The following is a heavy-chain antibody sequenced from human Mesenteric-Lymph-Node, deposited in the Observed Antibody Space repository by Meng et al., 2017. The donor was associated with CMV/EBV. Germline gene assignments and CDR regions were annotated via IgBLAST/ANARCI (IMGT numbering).Heavy chain of an antibody. CDR3: AHQTSTLWSAYYRGKGFDY. D-gene: IGHD3-3*01. CDR2: IYWDDDK. CDR1: TSAVG. Sequence: TSAVGVGWIRQPTGKSLEFLALIYWDDDKRYSPSLNSRLAISKDTSKNQVVLTMTNMDPADTATYYCAHQTSTLWSAYYRGKGFDYWGQGTLVTVSS. J-gene: IGHJ4*02. V-gene: IGHV2-5*02.